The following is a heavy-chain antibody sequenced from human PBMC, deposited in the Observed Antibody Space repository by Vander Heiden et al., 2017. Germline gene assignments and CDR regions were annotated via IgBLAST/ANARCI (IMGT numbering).Heavy chain of an antibody. CDR2: ISGSGGST. V-gene: IGHV3-23*01. J-gene: IGHJ4*02. Sequence: EVQLLESGGGLAQPGGSLRLSCAASGFTFSSYAMSWVRQAPGKGLEWVSAISGSGGSTYYADSVKGRFTISRDNSKNTLYLQMNSLRAEDTAVYYCAKGVGYGDYEDYWGQGTLVTVSS. D-gene: IGHD4-17*01. CDR1: GFTFSSYA. CDR3: AKGVGYGDYEDY.